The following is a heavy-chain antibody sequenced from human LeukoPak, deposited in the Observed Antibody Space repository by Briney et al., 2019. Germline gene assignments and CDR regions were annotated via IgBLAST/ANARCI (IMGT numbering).Heavy chain of an antibody. V-gene: IGHV4-34*01. D-gene: IGHD3-22*01. CDR1: GGSFSGYY. Sequence: SETLSLTCAVYGGSFSGYYWSWIRQPPGKGLEWIGEINHSGSTNYNPSPKSRVTISVDTSKNQLSLKLSSVTAADTAVYYCARDMTYYYDSSGDSDAFDIWGQGTMVTVSS. CDR3: ARDMTYYYDSSGDSDAFDI. CDR2: INHSGST. J-gene: IGHJ3*02.